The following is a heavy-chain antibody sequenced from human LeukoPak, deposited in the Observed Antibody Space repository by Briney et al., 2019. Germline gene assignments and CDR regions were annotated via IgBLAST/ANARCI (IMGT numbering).Heavy chain of an antibody. Sequence: GGSLRLSCAASGFTFSNAWMSWVRQAPGKGLEWVGHIKSISDGGTTDYAAPVKGRFTISRDDSTKTLYLQMNSLKTEDTAVYYCTTVIAGTRYYYYYYMDVWGKGTTVTISS. V-gene: IGHV3-15*01. CDR1: GFTFSNAW. D-gene: IGHD2-2*01. CDR3: TTVIAGTRYYYYYYMDV. CDR2: IKSISDGGTT. J-gene: IGHJ6*03.